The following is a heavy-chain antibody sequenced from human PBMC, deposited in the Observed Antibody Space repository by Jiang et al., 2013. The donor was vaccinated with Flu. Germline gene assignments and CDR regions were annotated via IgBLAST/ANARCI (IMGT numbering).Heavy chain of an antibody. V-gene: IGHV3-48*01. CDR3: ALQPIFGVDG. Sequence: VQLLESGGGLVQPGGSLRLSCVASGFTFSTYALNWVRQAPGKGLEWVSYISSSSTTIFYADSVKGRFTISRDNARNSLHLQMNSLRAEDTAVYYCALQPIFGVDGWGQGPRSPSP. D-gene: IGHD4-11*01. J-gene: IGHJ6*02. CDR1: GFTFSTYA. CDR2: ISSSSTTI.